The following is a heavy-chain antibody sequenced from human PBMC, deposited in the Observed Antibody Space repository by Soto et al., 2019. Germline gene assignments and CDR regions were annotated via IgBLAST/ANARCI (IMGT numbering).Heavy chain of an antibody. V-gene: IGHV3-64*01. Sequence: EVQLVESGGGLVQPGGYLRLSCAASGFSFSSYAMHWVRQAPGRGLEYVSAISSDGGSAYYANTVKGRFTISRDNSKNTLYLQMGSLRAEDMAVYYCARAPYYYGSAKYYFDYWGQGTLVTVSS. CDR1: GFSFSSYA. D-gene: IGHD3-10*01. CDR2: ISSDGGSA. CDR3: ARAPYYYGSAKYYFDY. J-gene: IGHJ4*02.